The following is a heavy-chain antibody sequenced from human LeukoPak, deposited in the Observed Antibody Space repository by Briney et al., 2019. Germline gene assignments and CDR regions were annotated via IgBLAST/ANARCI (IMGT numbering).Heavy chain of an antibody. V-gene: IGHV1-2*02. CDR3: ARTLWGYPFDY. CDR2: INPSSGDT. CDR1: GYTFTGYY. D-gene: IGHD7-27*01. Sequence: GASVKVSCKASGYTFTGYYIHWVRQAPGQLEWMGWINPSSGDTHYAQKFQGRVTMTRDTSISTAYMELSSLSDDTAVYYCARTLWGYPFDYWGQGTLVTVSS. J-gene: IGHJ4*02.